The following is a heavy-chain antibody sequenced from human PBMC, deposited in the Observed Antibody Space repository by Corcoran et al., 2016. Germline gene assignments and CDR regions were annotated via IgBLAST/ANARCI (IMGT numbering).Heavy chain of an antibody. CDR1: GFTFSSYW. J-gene: IGHJ6*02. Sequence: EVQLVESGGGLVQPGGSLRLSCAASGFTFSSYWMSWVRQAPGKGLEWVANIKQDGSEKYYVDSVKGRFTISRDNAKNSLYLQMNRLRAEDTAVYYCARETLGYYYYYGMDVWGQGPRSPSP. D-gene: IGHD3-16*01. CDR3: ARETLGYYYYYGMDV. CDR2: IKQDGSEK. V-gene: IGHV3-7*01.